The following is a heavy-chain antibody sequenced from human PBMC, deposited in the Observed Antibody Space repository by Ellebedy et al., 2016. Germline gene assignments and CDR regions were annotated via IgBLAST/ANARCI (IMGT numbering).Heavy chain of an antibody. J-gene: IGHJ3*02. CDR1: GGTFSSYA. CDR2: IIPIFGTA. CDR3: ARERSDYYDSSGYHAFDI. D-gene: IGHD3-22*01. V-gene: IGHV1-69*13. Sequence: SVKVSXKASGGTFSSYAISWVRQAPGQGLEWMGGIIPIFGTANYAQKFQGRVTITADESTSTAYMELRSLRSDDTAVYYCARERSDYYDSSGYHAFDIWGQGTMVTVSS.